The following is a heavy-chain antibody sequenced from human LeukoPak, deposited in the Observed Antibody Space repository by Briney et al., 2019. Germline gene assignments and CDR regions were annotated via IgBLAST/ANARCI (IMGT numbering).Heavy chain of an antibody. Sequence: SVKVSCKASGGTFSSYAISWVRQAPGQGLEWMGGIIPIFGTANYAQKFQGRVTITADESTSTAYMELSSLRSEDTAVYYCARDGTNWNHPDYYYTDVWGKGTTVTVSS. CDR2: IIPIFGTA. J-gene: IGHJ6*03. CDR1: GGTFSSYA. CDR3: ARDGTNWNHPDYYYTDV. D-gene: IGHD1-14*01. V-gene: IGHV1-69*13.